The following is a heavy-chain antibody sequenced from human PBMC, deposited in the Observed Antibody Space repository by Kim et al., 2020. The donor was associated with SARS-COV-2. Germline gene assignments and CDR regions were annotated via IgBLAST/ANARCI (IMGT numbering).Heavy chain of an antibody. V-gene: IGHV3-23*01. J-gene: IGHJ3*02. D-gene: IGHD1-26*01. Sequence: VKGRFTISRDNSKNTLYLQMNSLRAEDTAVYYCAKDLGRNSGSFRGAFDIWGQGTMVTVSS. CDR3: AKDLGRNSGSFRGAFDI.